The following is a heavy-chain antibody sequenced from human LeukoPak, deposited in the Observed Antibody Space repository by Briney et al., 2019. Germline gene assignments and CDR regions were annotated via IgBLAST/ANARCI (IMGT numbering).Heavy chain of an antibody. Sequence: SETLSLTCSVSGDSISSSSHSWGWIRQPPGKGLEWIGTIYYSGNTYYNPSLKSRVTISADTSKNQFSLKLSSVTAADTAVYYCAREGSGYDLFNFDYWGQGTLVTVSS. J-gene: IGHJ4*02. V-gene: IGHV4-39*07. D-gene: IGHD5-12*01. CDR1: GDSISSSSHS. CDR3: AREGSGYDLFNFDY. CDR2: IYYSGNT.